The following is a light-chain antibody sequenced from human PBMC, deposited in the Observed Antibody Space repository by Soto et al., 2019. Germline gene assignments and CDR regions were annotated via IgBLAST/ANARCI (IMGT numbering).Light chain of an antibody. CDR2: AAS. CDR1: QSISSY. J-gene: IGKJ2*01. Sequence: DIQMTQSPSSLSASVGDRVTITCRASQSISSYLNWYQQKPGKAPKVLIYAASSLQSGVPSRFSGSGSGTDFTLTISSLQPEDFATYYCQQSYSSPYTIGQGTKLEIK. CDR3: QQSYSSPYT. V-gene: IGKV1-39*01.